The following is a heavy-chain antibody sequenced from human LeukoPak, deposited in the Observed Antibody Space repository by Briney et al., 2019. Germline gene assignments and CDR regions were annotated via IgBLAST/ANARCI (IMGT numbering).Heavy chain of an antibody. D-gene: IGHD3-10*01. V-gene: IGHV3-64*03. J-gene: IGHJ4*02. Sequence: QSGGSLRLSCSASGFTFSTYAMRWVRQAAGDGLEFVSAISGNGGSTYYAESVKGRFTISRDNSKNTLYLQMSSLRAQDTAVYYCVQGGNYYGSGTYLHYWGQGNLVTVSS. CDR2: ISGNGGST. CDR3: VQGGNYYGSGTYLHY. CDR1: GFTFSTYA.